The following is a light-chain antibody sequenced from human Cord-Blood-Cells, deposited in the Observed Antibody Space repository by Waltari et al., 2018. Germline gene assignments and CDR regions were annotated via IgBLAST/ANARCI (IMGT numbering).Light chain of an antibody. CDR2: DAS. Sequence: DIQMTPSPPSLSASVGARLTITCQASQDISNYLNWYQQKPGKAPKLLIYDASNLETGVPSRFSGSGSGTDFTFTISSLQPEDIATYYCQQYDNLPLTFGGGTKVEIK. CDR3: QQYDNLPLT. CDR1: QDISNY. J-gene: IGKJ4*01. V-gene: IGKV1-33*01.